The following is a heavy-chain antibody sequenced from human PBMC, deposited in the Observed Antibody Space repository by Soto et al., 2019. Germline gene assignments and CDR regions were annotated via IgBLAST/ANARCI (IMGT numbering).Heavy chain of an antibody. J-gene: IGHJ6*02. V-gene: IGHV4-34*01. CDR1: CAPFDGYY. CDR3: ARGGPDILTGFGYSSSTGMDA. CDR2: INQSGST. D-gene: IGHD3-9*01. Sequence: PSETLSLTRPGKCAPFDGYYWSRTPPPPGKGPEWIVEINQSGSTNYNPSLKSRVTISVDTSKNQFSLKLSSVTAADTAVYYCARGGPDILTGFGYSSSTGMDAWGQ.